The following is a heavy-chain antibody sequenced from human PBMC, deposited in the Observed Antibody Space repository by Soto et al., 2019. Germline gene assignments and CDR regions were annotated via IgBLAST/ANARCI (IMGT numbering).Heavy chain of an antibody. CDR3: ARLMGYQLLPNWFDP. V-gene: IGHV4-34*01. CDR1: GGSFSGYY. CDR2: INHSGST. Sequence: PSETLSLTCAVYGGSFSGYYWSLIRQPPGKGLEWIGEINHSGSTNYNPSLKSRVTISVDTSKNQFSLKLSSVTAADTAVYYCARLMGYQLLPNWFDPWGQGTLVTVSS. D-gene: IGHD2-2*01. J-gene: IGHJ5*02.